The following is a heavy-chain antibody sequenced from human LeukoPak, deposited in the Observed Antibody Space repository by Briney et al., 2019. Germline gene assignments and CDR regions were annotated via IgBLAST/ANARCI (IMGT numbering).Heavy chain of an antibody. Sequence: ASVKVSCKAAGYTFTGYYMHWVRQAPGQGLEWMGGINPNSGGTNYAQKVQGRVTMNRDTSISTAYMELSRLRSDDTAVYYCARGGGYSSGYYDAFDIWGQGTMVTVSS. V-gene: IGHV1-2*02. J-gene: IGHJ3*02. D-gene: IGHD3-22*01. CDR3: ARGGGYSSGYYDAFDI. CDR1: GYTFTGYY. CDR2: INPNSGGT.